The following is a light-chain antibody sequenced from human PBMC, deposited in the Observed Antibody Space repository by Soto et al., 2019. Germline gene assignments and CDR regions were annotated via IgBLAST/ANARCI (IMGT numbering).Light chain of an antibody. CDR3: AAWDDSLNGVV. J-gene: IGLJ2*01. Sequence: QSVMTQPPSVSEAPRQRVTISCSGSSSNIGNNAVNWYQQLPGKAPKLLIYYDDLLPSGVSDRFSGSKSGTSASLAISWLQSEEEADYYCAAWDDSLNGVVFGVGTKGTVL. CDR1: SSNIGNNA. CDR2: YDD. V-gene: IGLV1-36*01.